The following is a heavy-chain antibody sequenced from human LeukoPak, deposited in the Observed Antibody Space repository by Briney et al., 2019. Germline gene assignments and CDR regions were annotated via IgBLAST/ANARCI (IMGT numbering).Heavy chain of an antibody. CDR2: IIPIFGTA. CDR3: ARRIAAHVYYFDY. V-gene: IGHV1-69*01. Sequence: SVKVSCTASGGTFSSYAISWVRQAPGQGLEWMGGIIPIFGTANYAQKFQGRVTITADESTSTAYMELSSLRSKDTAVYYCARRIAAHVYYFDYWGQGTLVTVSS. D-gene: IGHD6-6*01. CDR1: GGTFSSYA. J-gene: IGHJ4*02.